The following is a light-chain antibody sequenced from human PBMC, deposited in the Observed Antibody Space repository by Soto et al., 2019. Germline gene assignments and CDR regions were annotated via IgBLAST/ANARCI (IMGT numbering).Light chain of an antibody. V-gene: IGLV1-44*01. J-gene: IGLJ2*01. CDR3: ASWDDSLNGPVV. CDR2: TSN. Sequence: QSVLTQPPSASGTPGQRVTISCSGSTSNIGSNAVTWYQQLPGTAPKLLIHTSNQRPSGVPDRFSGSKSGTSASLAISGLQSEDEADYYCASWDDSLNGPVVFGGGTKLTVL. CDR1: TSNIGSNA.